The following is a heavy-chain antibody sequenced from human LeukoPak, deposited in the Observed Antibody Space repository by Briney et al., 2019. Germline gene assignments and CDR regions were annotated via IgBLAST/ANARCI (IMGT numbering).Heavy chain of an antibody. V-gene: IGHV3-23*01. CDR3: AKGLPAPYYGMDV. CDR2: IDGSGGTT. CDR1: GFTFTRNA. D-gene: IGHD2-2*01. J-gene: IGHJ6*02. Sequence: GGSLRLSCAASGFTFTRNAMAWVRQAPGKGLEWVSAIDGSGGTTFYADSVKGRVTISRVQSTNTVYLQMNSLRAEDTAVYYCAKGLPAPYYGMDVWGQGTTVTVSS.